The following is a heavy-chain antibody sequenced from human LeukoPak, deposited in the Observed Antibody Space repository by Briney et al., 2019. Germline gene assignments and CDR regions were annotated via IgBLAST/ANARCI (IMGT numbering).Heavy chain of an antibody. CDR3: ARDLLALTYYDFWSGYSA. V-gene: IGHV1-18*01. CDR2: ISAYNGNT. Sequence: ASVKVSCKASGYTFTSYGISWVRQAPGQGLEWMGLISAYNGNTNYAQKLQGRVTMTTDTSTSTAYMELNSLRAEDTAVYYCARDLLALTYYDFWSGYSAWGQGTLVTVSS. CDR1: GYTFTSYG. J-gene: IGHJ5*02. D-gene: IGHD3-3*01.